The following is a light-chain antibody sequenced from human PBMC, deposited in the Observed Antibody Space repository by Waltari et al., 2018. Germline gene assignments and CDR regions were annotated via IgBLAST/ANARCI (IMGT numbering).Light chain of an antibody. CDR1: GNNVGGYNF. CDR2: EVN. J-gene: IGLJ2*01. V-gene: IGLV2-23*02. Sequence: QSALTQPASVSGSPGQSIPIPCPGTGNNVGGYNFVPWYQQLPGKAPKLMIYEVNKRPSGVSSRFSGSKSGNTASLTISGLLAEDEADYYCCSSAGGTTWVFGGGTKLAVL. CDR3: CSSAGGTTWV.